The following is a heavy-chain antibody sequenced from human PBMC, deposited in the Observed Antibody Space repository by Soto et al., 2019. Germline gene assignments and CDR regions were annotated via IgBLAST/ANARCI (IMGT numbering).Heavy chain of an antibody. D-gene: IGHD6-13*01. J-gene: IGHJ1*01. Sequence: QVQLVESGGGVVQPGRSRTLSCAASGFAFGRYGMHWVRQAPGKGLEWVAVVSYDGSTTYYADSVKGRFTISRDNSKSALFLRMNSLRGDDTAVYYCAKGMEEAAVQDWWGQGILVIVSS. CDR1: GFAFGRYG. V-gene: IGHV3-30*18. CDR2: VSYDGSTT. CDR3: AKGMEEAAVQDW.